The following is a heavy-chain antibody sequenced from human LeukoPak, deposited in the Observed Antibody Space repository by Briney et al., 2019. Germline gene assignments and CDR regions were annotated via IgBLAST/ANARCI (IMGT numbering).Heavy chain of an antibody. D-gene: IGHD3-10*01. Sequence: PSETLSLTCTVSGGSISSSSYYWGWIRQPPGKGLEWIGSIYYSGSTYYNPSLKSRVTISVDTSKNQFSLKLSSVTAADTAVYYCARTKIQYYYGSGSYSLFDYWGQGTLVTVSS. CDR3: ARTKIQYYYGSGSYSLFDY. J-gene: IGHJ4*02. CDR2: IYYSGST. V-gene: IGHV4-39*07. CDR1: GGSISSSSYY.